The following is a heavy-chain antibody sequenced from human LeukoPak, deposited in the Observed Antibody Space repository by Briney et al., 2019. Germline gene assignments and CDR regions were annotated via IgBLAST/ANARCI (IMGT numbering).Heavy chain of an antibody. V-gene: IGHV4-30-4*07. J-gene: IGHJ4*02. Sequence: SETLPLTCAVSGGSISSGGYSWSWIRQPPGKGLEWIGYIYYSGSTYYNPSLKSRVTISVDTSKNQFSLKLSSVTAADTAVYYCAREARYSNYSAIDYWGQGTLVTVSS. CDR2: IYYSGST. CDR1: GGSISSGGYS. CDR3: AREARYSNYSAIDY. D-gene: IGHD4-11*01.